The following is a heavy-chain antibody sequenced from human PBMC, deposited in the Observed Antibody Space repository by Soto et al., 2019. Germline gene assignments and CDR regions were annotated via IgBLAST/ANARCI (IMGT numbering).Heavy chain of an antibody. V-gene: IGHV4-59*01. CDR1: WGSIGTYC. CDR2: IYYSGTT. J-gene: IGHJ5*02. Sequence: SETLSLTCSVAWGSIGTYCGSCILQHPGKGLEWIGSIYYSGTTDYNPSLKSRVSLSLDASKNQFSLSLNSVTAADTAVYYCARVNPPCSGGSCYYTYFCFDPWGQGTLVTVS. CDR3: ARVNPPCSGGSCYYTYFCFDP. D-gene: IGHD2-15*01.